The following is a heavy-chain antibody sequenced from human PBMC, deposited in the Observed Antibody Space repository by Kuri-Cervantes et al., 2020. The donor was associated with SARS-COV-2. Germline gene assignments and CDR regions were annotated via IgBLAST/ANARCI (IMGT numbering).Heavy chain of an antibody. CDR1: GGSISSSY. V-gene: IGHV4-59*01. Sequence: SETLSLTCTVPGGSISSSYWSWIRQPPGKGLEWIGYIYYSGSVSYNPSLMSRVTISVDTSKNQFSLRLTSVTAADTAVYYCTTVTPTSVFDFWGQGTLVTVSS. CDR2: IYYSGSV. CDR3: TTVTPTSVFDF. J-gene: IGHJ4*01. D-gene: IGHD4-17*01.